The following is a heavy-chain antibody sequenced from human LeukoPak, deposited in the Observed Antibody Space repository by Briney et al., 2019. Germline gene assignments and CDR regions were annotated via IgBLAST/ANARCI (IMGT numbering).Heavy chain of an antibody. V-gene: IGHV1-69*06. CDR2: IIPIFGTA. CDR1: AGTFSIYA. Sequence: SVTVSFKSSAGTFSIYAISWVRQAPGQGLEWKGRIIPIFGTANYAQKFQGRVTITADKSTSTAYMELSSLRSEDTAVYYCARDQGGGSYYRDPQTYYFDYWGQGTLVTVSS. CDR3: ARDQGGGSYYRDPQTYYFDY. D-gene: IGHD1-26*01. J-gene: IGHJ4*02.